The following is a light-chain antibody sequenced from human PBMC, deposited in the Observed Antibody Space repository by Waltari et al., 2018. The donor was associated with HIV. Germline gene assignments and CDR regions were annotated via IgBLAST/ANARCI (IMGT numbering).Light chain of an antibody. CDR3: CSYTGTYTLL. J-gene: IGLJ3*02. CDR1: SSDVGDYTY. V-gene: IGLV2-11*01. Sequence: QSALTQPRSVSGSPGQSVTISCTGTSSDVGDYTYVSWYQPHPGKAPKVMIYDVTKRPSGVPDRFSGSKSGNTASLTISGLQAEDEADYYCCSYTGTYTLLFGGGTKLTVL. CDR2: DVT.